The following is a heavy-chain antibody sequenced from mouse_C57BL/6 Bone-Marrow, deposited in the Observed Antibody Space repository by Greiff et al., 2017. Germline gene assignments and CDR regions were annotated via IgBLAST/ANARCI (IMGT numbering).Heavy chain of an antibody. CDR1: GFTFSDFY. J-gene: IGHJ2*01. Sequence: EVQLVESGGGLVQSGRSLRLSCATSGFTFSDFYMEWVRQAPGKGLEWIGASRNKANDYTTEYSESVKGRFIVSRDTSQSILYLQMNALRAEDTAIYYCARDLGRGYFYYEGQGNTLTVSA. CDR3: ARDLGRGYFYY. V-gene: IGHV7-1*01. CDR2: SRNKANDYTT. D-gene: IGHD4-1*01.